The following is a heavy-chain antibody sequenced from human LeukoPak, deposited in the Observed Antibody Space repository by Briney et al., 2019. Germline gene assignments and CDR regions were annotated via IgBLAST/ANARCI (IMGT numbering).Heavy chain of an antibody. CDR3: ARDRGSGSYVWFDP. J-gene: IGHJ5*02. CDR2: INPNSGGT. V-gene: IGHV1-2*02. CDR1: GYTFTGYY. D-gene: IGHD3-10*01. Sequence: ASVKVSCKASGYTFTGYYMHWVRQAPGQGLEWMGWINPNSGGTNYAQKFQGRVTMTRDTSISTAYMELSRLRFDDTAAYYCARDRGSGSYVWFDPWGQGTLVTVSS.